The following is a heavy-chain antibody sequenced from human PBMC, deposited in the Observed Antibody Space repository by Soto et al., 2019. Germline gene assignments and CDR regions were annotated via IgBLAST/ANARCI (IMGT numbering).Heavy chain of an antibody. CDR2: IKVDGSAK. Sequence: PEESLRLSCAASGFTFSNYWMSWVRQAPGKGLKWVANIKVDGSAKYYVDSVKGRFTISRDNAKNSLYLQMNSLRGEDTAVYYCARGHSTSPNWFDPWGQGTLVTVSS. J-gene: IGHJ5*02. CDR1: GFTFSNYW. CDR3: ARGHSTSPNWFDP. D-gene: IGHD6-6*01. V-gene: IGHV3-7*03.